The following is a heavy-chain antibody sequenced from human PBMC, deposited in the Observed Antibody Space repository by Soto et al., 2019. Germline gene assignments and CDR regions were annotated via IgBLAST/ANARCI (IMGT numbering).Heavy chain of an antibody. CDR3: ARANDILTGYYKERNYYYYYMDV. D-gene: IGHD3-9*01. J-gene: IGHJ6*03. CDR1: GFTFSSYS. V-gene: IGHV3-21*01. CDR2: ISSSSSYI. Sequence: GGSLRLSCAASGFTFSSYSMNWVRQAPGKGLEWVSSISSSSSYIYYADSVKGRFTISRDNAKNSLYLQMNSLRAEDTAVYYCARANDILTGYYKERNYYYYYMDVWGKGTTVTVSS.